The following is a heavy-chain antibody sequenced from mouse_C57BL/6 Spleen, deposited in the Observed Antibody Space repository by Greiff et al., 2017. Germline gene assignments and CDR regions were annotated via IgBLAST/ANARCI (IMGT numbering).Heavy chain of an antibody. V-gene: IGHV1-54*01. J-gene: IGHJ4*01. CDR2: INPGSGGT. Sequence: SGAELVRPGTSVKVSCKASGYAFTNYLIEWVKQRPGQGLEWIGVINPGSGGTNYNEKFKGKATLTADKSSSTAYMQLSSLTSEVSAVYFCARSAGYDGFPYAMDYWGQGTSVTVSS. D-gene: IGHD2-3*01. CDR1: GYAFTNYL. CDR3: ARSAGYDGFPYAMDY.